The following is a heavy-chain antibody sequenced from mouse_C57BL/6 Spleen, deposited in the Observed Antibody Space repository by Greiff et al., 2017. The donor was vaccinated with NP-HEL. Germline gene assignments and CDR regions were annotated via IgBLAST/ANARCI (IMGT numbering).Heavy chain of an antibody. Sequence: VQLQQSGAELVRPGTSVKVSCKASGYAFTNYLIEWVKQRPGQGLEWIGVINPGSGGTNYNEKFKGKATLTADKSSSTAYMQLSSLTSEDSAVYFCAIYSNYAMDYWGQGTSVTVSS. CDR3: AIYSNYAMDY. J-gene: IGHJ4*01. D-gene: IGHD2-5*01. V-gene: IGHV1-54*01. CDR2: INPGSGGT. CDR1: GYAFTNYL.